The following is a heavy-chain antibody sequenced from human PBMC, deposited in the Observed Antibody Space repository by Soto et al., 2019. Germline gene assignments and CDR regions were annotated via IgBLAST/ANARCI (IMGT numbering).Heavy chain of an antibody. J-gene: IGHJ6*02. CDR2: IKQDGSEQ. Sequence: EVQLVESGGGLVQPGGSVRLSCAASGFTFSGYWMSWVRQAPGKGLEWVANIKQDGSEQFYVDSVKGRFTISRDNAPNSLYLQMNSLRAEDTAMYYCAREAVWGQGTTVTVSS. CDR3: AREAV. V-gene: IGHV3-7*05. CDR1: GFTFSGYW.